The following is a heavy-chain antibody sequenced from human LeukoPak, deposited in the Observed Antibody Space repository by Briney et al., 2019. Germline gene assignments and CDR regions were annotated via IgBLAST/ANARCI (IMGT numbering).Heavy chain of an antibody. CDR2: IYYSGST. D-gene: IGHD6-13*01. CDR3: ARPISSSWYGGWFDP. Sequence: SETLSLTCTVSGGSISSSSYYWGWIRQPPGKGLEWIGSIYYSGSTYYNPSLKRRVTISVDTSKNQFSLKLSSVTAADTAVYYYARPISSSWYGGWFDPWGQGTLVTVSS. V-gene: IGHV4-39*01. J-gene: IGHJ5*02. CDR1: GGSISSSSYY.